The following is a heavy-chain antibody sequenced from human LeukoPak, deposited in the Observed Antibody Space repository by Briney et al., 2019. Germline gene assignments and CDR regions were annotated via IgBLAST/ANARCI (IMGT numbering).Heavy chain of an antibody. CDR2: VSGSGGST. J-gene: IGHJ4*02. CDR3: ARGDGYNFFDY. CDR1: GFTFSSNA. D-gene: IGHD5-24*01. Sequence: PGGSLRLSCAASGFTFSSNAMSWVRQAPGKGLEWVSTVSGSGGSTYYADSVKGRFTISRDNSENTLYLQMKSLRAEDTAVYYCARGDGYNFFDYWGQGTLVTVSS. V-gene: IGHV3-23*01.